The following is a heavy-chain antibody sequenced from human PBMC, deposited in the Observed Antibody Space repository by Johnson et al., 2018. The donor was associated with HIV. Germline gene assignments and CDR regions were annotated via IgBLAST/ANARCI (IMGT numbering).Heavy chain of an antibody. Sequence: EVQLVESGGGLVQPGGSLRLSCAASKLTFSNYAMTWVRQAPGKGLEWVSSISGSDGATYYAVSVKGRFTISPDNSNHKLYLQMNSLRAEDTAVYYCAKGLVAAALRWGGAFDIWGQGTMATVSS. J-gene: IGHJ3*02. CDR2: ISGSDGAT. CDR3: AKGLVAAALRWGGAFDI. V-gene: IGHV3-23*04. D-gene: IGHD2-2*01. CDR1: KLTFSNYA.